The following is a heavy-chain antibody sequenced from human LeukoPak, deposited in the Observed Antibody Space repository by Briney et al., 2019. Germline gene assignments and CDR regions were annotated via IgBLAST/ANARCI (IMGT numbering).Heavy chain of an antibody. D-gene: IGHD2-2*01. Sequence: PGGSLRLPCAASGFTFSSYWMHWVRQAPGKGLVWVSRINSDGSSTSYADSVRGRFTISRDNAKNTLYLQMNSLRAEDTAVYYCARESYASWYYYYYMDVWGKGTTVTVSS. CDR3: ARESYASWYYYYYMDV. J-gene: IGHJ6*03. CDR2: INSDGSST. CDR1: GFTFSSYW. V-gene: IGHV3-74*01.